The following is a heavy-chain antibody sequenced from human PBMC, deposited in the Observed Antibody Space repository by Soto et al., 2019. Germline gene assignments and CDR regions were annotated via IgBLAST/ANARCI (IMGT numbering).Heavy chain of an antibody. D-gene: IGHD3-10*01. CDR3: ARDAFEIYYKFGLDV. CDR2: ISSSGGTI. J-gene: IGHJ6*02. V-gene: IGHV3-48*03. Sequence: PGGSLRLSCAASGFSFSDYEMNWVRQTPGKGLEWLSYISSSGGTIKYADSVKGRFTISRDNAKNPLYLQMHSLRADDTAVYYCARDAFEIYYKFGLDVWGQGTPVTVSS. CDR1: GFSFSDYE.